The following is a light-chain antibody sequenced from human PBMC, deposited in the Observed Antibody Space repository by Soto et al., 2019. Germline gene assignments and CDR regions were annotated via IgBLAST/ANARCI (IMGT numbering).Light chain of an antibody. CDR2: TAS. Sequence: IQLTQSPSSLSASIGGRVTITCRASQGISSYLAWYQQKPGKAPKLLIYTASTLQTGVPSRFSGSGSGTDFTLTISSLQPEDFATYYCQQLNDFPISFGQGTRLEIK. V-gene: IGKV1-9*01. CDR3: QQLNDFPIS. CDR1: QGISSY. J-gene: IGKJ5*01.